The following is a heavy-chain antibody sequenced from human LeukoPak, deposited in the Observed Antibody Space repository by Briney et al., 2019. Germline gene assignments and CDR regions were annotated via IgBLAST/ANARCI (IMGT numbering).Heavy chain of an antibody. J-gene: IGHJ4*02. CDR3: SRESGVFCPCGY. V-gene: IGHV4-4*02. CDR1: RGSISSTNW. Sequence: PSETLSLTCGVSRGSISSTNWWSWIRQPPGQGLEWIGEISLTGETNYNPSLNGRVTMSLDESRNQLSLDLTSVTAADTAIYYCSRESGVFCPCGYWGQGTLVIVPP. D-gene: IGHD1-26*01. CDR2: ISLTGET.